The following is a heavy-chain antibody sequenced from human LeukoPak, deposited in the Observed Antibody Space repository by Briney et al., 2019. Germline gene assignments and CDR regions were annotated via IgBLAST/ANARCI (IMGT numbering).Heavy chain of an antibody. CDR1: GYTFTGYY. V-gene: IGHV1-2*06. D-gene: IGHD3-16*01. J-gene: IGHJ3*02. CDR3: ARGDGRKMHAFDI. Sequence: ASVKVSCKASGYTFTGYYTHWVRQAPGQGLEWMGRINPNSGGTNYAQKFQGRVTMTRDTSISTAYMELGRLRSDDTAVYYCARGDGRKMHAFDIWGQGTMVTVSS. CDR2: INPNSGGT.